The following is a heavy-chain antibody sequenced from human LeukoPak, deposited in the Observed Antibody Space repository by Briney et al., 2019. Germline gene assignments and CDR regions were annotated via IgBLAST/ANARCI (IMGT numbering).Heavy chain of an antibody. D-gene: IGHD3-16*01. CDR1: GESFNGFY. CDR3: ARGEGNDYVWGSFYYYLDV. CDR2: INDIGHT. V-gene: IGHV4-34*01. Sequence: PSETLSLTCAVNGESFNGFYWTWIRQSPGKGLEGIGEINDIGHTNYNASLKSRVTISLDTSQKQFSLKLTSVTAADTAVYYCARGEGNDYVWGSFYYYLDVWGKGTAVTVSS. J-gene: IGHJ6*03.